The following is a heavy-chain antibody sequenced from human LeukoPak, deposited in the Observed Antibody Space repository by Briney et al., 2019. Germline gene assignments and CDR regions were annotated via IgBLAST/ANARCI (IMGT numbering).Heavy chain of an antibody. D-gene: IGHD4-11*01. V-gene: IGHV4-31*03. CDR1: GGSISSGGYY. J-gene: IGHJ6*04. CDR2: IYYSGST. CDR3: ARGPTVNFYYYGMDV. Sequence: PSETLSLTCTVSGGSISSGGYYWSWIRQHPGKGLEWIGYIYYSGSTYYNPSLKSRVTISVDTSKSQFSLKLSSVTAADTAVYYCARGPTVNFYYYGMDVWGKGTTVTVSS.